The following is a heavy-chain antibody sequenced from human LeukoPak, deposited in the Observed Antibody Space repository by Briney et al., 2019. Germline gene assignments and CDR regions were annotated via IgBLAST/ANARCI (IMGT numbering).Heavy chain of an antibody. CDR2: IYSGGST. V-gene: IGHV3-53*01. J-gene: IGHJ4*02. CDR1: GFTVSSNY. D-gene: IGHD6-19*01. Sequence: GGSLRLFRAASGFTVSSNYMSWVRQAPGKGLEWVSVIYSGGSTYYADSVKGRFTISRDNSKNTLYLQMNSLRAEDTAVYYCARQDPSVAGIDYWGQGTLVTVSS. CDR3: ARQDPSVAGIDY.